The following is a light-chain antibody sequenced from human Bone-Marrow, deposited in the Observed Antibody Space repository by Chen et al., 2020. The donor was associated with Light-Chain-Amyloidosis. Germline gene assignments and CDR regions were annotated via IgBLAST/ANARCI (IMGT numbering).Light chain of an antibody. Sequence: SYVLTQPSSVSVAPGQTATIACGGNNIGSTSVHWYQQTPGQAPLLVVCDDSYRPSGIPERLSGSNSRNTATLTISRVEAGDEADYYCPVWDRRSDRPVFGGGTKLTVL. J-gene: IGLJ3*02. CDR2: DDS. V-gene: IGLV3-21*02. CDR3: PVWDRRSDRPV. CDR1: NIGSTS.